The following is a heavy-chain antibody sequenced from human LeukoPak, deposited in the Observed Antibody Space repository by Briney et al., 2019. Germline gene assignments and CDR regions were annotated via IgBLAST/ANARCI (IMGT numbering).Heavy chain of an antibody. CDR2: ISGSGGST. D-gene: IGHD3-22*01. J-gene: IGHJ4*02. CDR1: GFTFSSYA. CDR3: AKALYPYYYDSSGSQDY. V-gene: IGHV3-23*01. Sequence: GGSLLLSCAASGFTFSSYAMSWVRQAPGKGLEWVSAISGSGGSTYYADSVKGRFTISRDNSKNTLYLQMNSLRAEDTAVYYCAKALYPYYYDSSGSQDYWGQGTLVTVSS.